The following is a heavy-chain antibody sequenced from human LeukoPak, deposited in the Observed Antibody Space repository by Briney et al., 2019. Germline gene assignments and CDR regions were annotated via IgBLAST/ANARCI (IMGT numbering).Heavy chain of an antibody. Sequence: ASVKVSCKASGYTFTSYGISWVRQAPGQGLEWMGWISAYNGNTNYAQKLQGRVTMTTDTSTSTAYMELRSLRSDDTAVYYCARVGYDFWSGYYTQIFDYWGQGTLVTVSS. CDR2: ISAYNGNT. CDR3: ARVGYDFWSGYYTQIFDY. V-gene: IGHV1-18*01. CDR1: GYTFTSYG. J-gene: IGHJ4*02. D-gene: IGHD3-3*01.